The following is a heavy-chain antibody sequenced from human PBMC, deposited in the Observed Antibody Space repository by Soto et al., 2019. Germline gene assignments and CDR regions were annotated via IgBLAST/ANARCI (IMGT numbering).Heavy chain of an antibody. CDR1: GYTFTSYG. J-gene: IGHJ4*02. Sequence: GASVKVSCKASGYTFTSYGISWVRQAPGQGLEWMGWISAYNGNTNYAQKLQGRVTMTTDTSTSTAYMELRSLRSDDTAVYYCARDYSPTYNWNSRYWGQGTLVTVSS. CDR2: ISAYNGNT. CDR3: ARDYSPTYNWNSRY. D-gene: IGHD1-1*01. V-gene: IGHV1-18*01.